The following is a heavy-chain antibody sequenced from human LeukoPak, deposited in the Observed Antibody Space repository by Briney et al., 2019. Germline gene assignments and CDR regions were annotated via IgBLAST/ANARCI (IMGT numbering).Heavy chain of an antibody. V-gene: IGHV3-48*03. Sequence: PGGSLRLSCAASGSTFSSYEMNWVRQAPGKGLEWVSYISSSGSTIYYADSVKGRFTISRDNAKNSLYLQMNSLRVEDTAVYYCARAPRVGASPVDYWGQGTLVTVSS. D-gene: IGHD1-26*01. J-gene: IGHJ4*02. CDR3: ARAPRVGASPVDY. CDR2: ISSSGSTI. CDR1: GSTFSSYE.